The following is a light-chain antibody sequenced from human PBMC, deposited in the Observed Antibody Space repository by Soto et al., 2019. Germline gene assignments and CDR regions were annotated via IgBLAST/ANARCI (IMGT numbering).Light chain of an antibody. CDR1: QSISSY. V-gene: IGKV1-39*01. Sequence: DIQMTQSPSSLSASVGDRVTITCRASQSISSYLNWYQQKPGKAPNLLIYAASSLQSGVPSRFSGSLSGTDFTLTISNRQPEDFATYYCQKSYSPPRTFGQGTKVEIK. CDR2: AAS. J-gene: IGKJ1*01. CDR3: QKSYSPPRT.